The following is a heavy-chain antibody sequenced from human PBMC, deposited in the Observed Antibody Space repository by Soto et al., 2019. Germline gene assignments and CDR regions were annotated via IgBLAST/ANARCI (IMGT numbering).Heavy chain of an antibody. D-gene: IGHD3-22*01. J-gene: IGHJ4*02. CDR2: IYYSGST. V-gene: IGHV4-59*01. Sequence: SETRSLTCTVHGASITTYYWSWIRQVPGKELEWIGYIYYSGSTTYNPSLRSRVAISVDKSKNQVSLILSSVTAADTAVYYCALGSGWKDFDYWGQGTLVTVSS. CDR1: GASITTYY. CDR3: ALGSGWKDFDY.